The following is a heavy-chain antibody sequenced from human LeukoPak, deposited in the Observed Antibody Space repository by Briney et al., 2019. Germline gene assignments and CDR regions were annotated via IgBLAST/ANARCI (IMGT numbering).Heavy chain of an antibody. Sequence: GASVKVSCKASGYTFTSYAMHWVRQAPGQRLEWMGWINAGNGNTKYSQKFQGGVTITRDTSASTAYMELSSLRSEDTAVYYCARSSTIVVVTPTNYWGQGTLVTVSS. D-gene: IGHD3-22*01. J-gene: IGHJ4*02. CDR2: INAGNGNT. CDR3: ARSSTIVVVTPTNY. V-gene: IGHV1-3*01. CDR1: GYTFTSYA.